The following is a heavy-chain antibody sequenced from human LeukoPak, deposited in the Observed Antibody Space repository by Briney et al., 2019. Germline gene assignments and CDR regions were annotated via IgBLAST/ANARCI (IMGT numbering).Heavy chain of an antibody. CDR1: GGSVSSGRYY. D-gene: IGHD6-13*01. Sequence: SETLSLTCTVSGGSVSSGRYYWSWIRQPPGKGLEWIGYIYYSGSTNYNPSLKSRVTISVDTSKNQFSLKLSSVTAADTAVYYCARAPTESSSWSLYYYYYGMDVWGQGTTVTVSS. CDR2: IYYSGST. J-gene: IGHJ6*02. CDR3: ARAPTESSSWSLYYYYYGMDV. V-gene: IGHV4-61*01.